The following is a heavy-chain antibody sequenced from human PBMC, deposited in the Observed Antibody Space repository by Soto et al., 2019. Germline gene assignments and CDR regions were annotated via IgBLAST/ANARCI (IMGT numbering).Heavy chain of an antibody. CDR3: AAGIVVVPAGWAYYYGMDV. D-gene: IGHD2-2*01. V-gene: IGHV5-51*01. J-gene: IGHJ6*02. CDR2: IDPGDSDT. CDR1: GYSFTNYW. Sequence: PGESLKVSWQGSGYSFTNYWIGWVRQMPGKGLEWMGIIDPGDSDTRYSPSFQGQVTISADKSISTAYLQWSSLKASDTAMYYCAAGIVVVPAGWAYYYGMDVWGQGTTVAVSS.